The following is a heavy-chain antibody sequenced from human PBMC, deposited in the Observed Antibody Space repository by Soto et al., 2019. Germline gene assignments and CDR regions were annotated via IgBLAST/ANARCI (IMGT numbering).Heavy chain of an antibody. J-gene: IGHJ4*02. CDR1: GYSFAGYW. CDR3: ARPIYDSDTRPNLQYYFDS. CDR2: IDPSDSQT. V-gene: IGHV5-10-1*01. Sequence: GESLTISCKGSGYSFAGYWITWVRQKPGKGLEWMGRIDPSDSQTYYSPSFRGHVTISVTKSITTVFLQWSSLRASDTAMYYCARPIYDSDTRPNLQYYFDSWGQGTPVTVSS. D-gene: IGHD3-22*01.